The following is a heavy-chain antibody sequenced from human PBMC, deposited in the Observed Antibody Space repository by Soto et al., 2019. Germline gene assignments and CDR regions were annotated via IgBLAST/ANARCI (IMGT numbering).Heavy chain of an antibody. V-gene: IGHV4-59*01. CDR3: AREGFSGYEALDY. CDR2: IAYTGIT. Sequence: QVHLQESGPGLLKPSETLSLTCGGSGGPIRSYYLSWVRQAPGKGLERIAYIAYTGITGYNPALRSRVTISGDTSQNLFSLKMTSVTAADTAVYYCAREGFSGYEALDYWGQGILVTVSS. D-gene: IGHD5-12*01. J-gene: IGHJ4*02. CDR1: GGPIRSYY.